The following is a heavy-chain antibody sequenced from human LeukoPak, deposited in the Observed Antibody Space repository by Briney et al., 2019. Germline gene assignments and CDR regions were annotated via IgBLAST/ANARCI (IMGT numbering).Heavy chain of an antibody. Sequence: PGRSLRLSCAASGFTFSSYAMHWVRQAPGKGLEWVAVISYDGSNKYNADSMKGRFTISRDNSRNTLHLQMNSLRAEDTAVYYCARSIRFLEERGGGFDYWGQGTLVTVSS. V-gene: IGHV3-30*16. CDR1: GFTFSSYA. J-gene: IGHJ4*02. CDR3: ARSIRFLEERGGGFDY. D-gene: IGHD3-3*01. CDR2: ISYDGSNK.